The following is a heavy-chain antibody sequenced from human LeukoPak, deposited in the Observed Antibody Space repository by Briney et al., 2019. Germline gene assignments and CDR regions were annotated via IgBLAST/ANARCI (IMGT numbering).Heavy chain of an antibody. Sequence: SETLSLTCTVSGGSINNYYWSWIRQPPGKGLEWIGYIYYSGSTNCNPSVKSRVAMSVDTSKKQFSLKLSSLTAADTAVYYCARGGTAVIAPYAFDIWGQGTMVTVSS. J-gene: IGHJ3*02. V-gene: IGHV4-59*01. CDR2: IYYSGST. D-gene: IGHD4-23*01. CDR1: GGSINNYY. CDR3: ARGGTAVIAPYAFDI.